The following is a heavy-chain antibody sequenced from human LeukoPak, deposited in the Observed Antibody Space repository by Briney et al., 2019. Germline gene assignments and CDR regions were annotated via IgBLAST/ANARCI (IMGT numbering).Heavy chain of an antibody. CDR1: RFRFASYG. J-gene: IGHJ4*02. D-gene: IGHD2-15*01. V-gene: IGHV3-30*02. CDR2: IRYDGSDK. CDR3: ARDTSVGAAYFDV. Sequence: GGSLRLSCAASRFRFASYGMHWVRQAPGKGLEWVAYIRYDGSDKYYADSVKGRSTISRDNSKNTLSLQMTTLRPDDTAIYYCARDTSVGAAYFDVWGQGALVAVSS.